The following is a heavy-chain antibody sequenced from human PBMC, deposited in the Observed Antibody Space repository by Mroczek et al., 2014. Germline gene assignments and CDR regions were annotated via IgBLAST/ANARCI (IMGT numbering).Heavy chain of an antibody. V-gene: IGHV3-9*01. Sequence: VQLVQSGGGLVQPGRSLRLSCAASGFTFDDYAMHWVRQAPGKGLEWVSGISWNSGSIGYADSVKGRFTISRDNAKNSLYLQMNSLRAEDTALYYCAKDLAGMVRGVIDYWGQGTLVTVSS. D-gene: IGHD3-10*01. CDR1: GFTFDDYA. CDR3: AKDLAGMVRGVIDY. J-gene: IGHJ4*02. CDR2: ISWNSGSI.